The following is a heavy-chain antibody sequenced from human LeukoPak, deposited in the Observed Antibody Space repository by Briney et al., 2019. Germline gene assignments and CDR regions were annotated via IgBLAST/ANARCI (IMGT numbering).Heavy chain of an antibody. J-gene: IGHJ3*02. Sequence: PGGSLRLSCAASGFTFSSYAMSWVRQAPGKGLEWVSAISGSGGSTHYADSVKGRFTISRDNSKNTLYLQMNSLRAEDTAVYYCAKTGLWQQLVRGDAFDIWGQGTMVTVSS. D-gene: IGHD6-13*01. CDR3: AKTGLWQQLVRGDAFDI. CDR2: ISGSGGST. CDR1: GFTFSSYA. V-gene: IGHV3-23*01.